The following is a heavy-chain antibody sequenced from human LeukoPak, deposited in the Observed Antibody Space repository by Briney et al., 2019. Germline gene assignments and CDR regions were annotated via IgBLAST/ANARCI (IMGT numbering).Heavy chain of an antibody. Sequence: SETLSLTCAVYGGSFSGYYWSWIRQPPGKGLEWIGEINHSGSTHYNPSLKSRVTISVDTSKNQFSLKLSSVTAADTAVYYCAKAGGRYCSGGSCYEADYWGQGTLVTVSS. CDR1: GGSFSGYY. D-gene: IGHD2-15*01. CDR2: INHSGST. J-gene: IGHJ4*02. V-gene: IGHV4-34*01. CDR3: AKAGGRYCSGGSCYEADY.